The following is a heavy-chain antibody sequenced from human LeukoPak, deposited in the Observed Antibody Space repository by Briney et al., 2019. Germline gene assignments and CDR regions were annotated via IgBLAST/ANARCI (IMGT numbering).Heavy chain of an antibody. CDR1: GYTFTSYY. CDR3: ARGLRFLEWLFSGPDY. J-gene: IGHJ4*02. D-gene: IGHD3-3*01. CDR2: LNPSGGST. Sequence: ASVKVSCKASGYTFTSYYMHWVRQAPGQGLEWMGILNPSGGSTSYAQKFQGRVTMTRDTSTSTVYMELSSLRSEDTAVYYCARGLRFLEWLFSGPDYWGQGTLVTVSS. V-gene: IGHV1-46*01.